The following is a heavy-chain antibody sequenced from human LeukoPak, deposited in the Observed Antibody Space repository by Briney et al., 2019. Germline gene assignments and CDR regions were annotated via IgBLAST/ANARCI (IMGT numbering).Heavy chain of an antibody. D-gene: IGHD2-21*01. V-gene: IGHV1-69*13. CDR3: ARGLYCGGDCYYYFHY. CDR2: IIPIFGTA. CDR1: GGTFSSYA. J-gene: IGHJ4*02. Sequence: SVKVSCKASGGTFSSYAISWVRHAPGQGLEWMGGIIPIFGTANYAQKFQGRVTITADESTSTAYMELSSLRSEDTAVYYCARGLYCGGDCYYYFHYWGKGILVTVSS.